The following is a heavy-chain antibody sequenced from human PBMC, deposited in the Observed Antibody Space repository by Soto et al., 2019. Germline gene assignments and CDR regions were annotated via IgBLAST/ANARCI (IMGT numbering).Heavy chain of an antibody. CDR1: EFTFSNYA. D-gene: IGHD6-19*01. CDR2: ISGSGSIT. CDR3: AKAEKISAVAAYLEN. Sequence: EVQPLESGGGLVQPGGSLSLSCAASEFTFSNYAMTWVGQAPGKGLEWVSSISGSGSITYYAESVKGRFAISRDNSRNTLFLQMNSLRAEDTAIYYCAKAEKISAVAAYLENGGQGTQVTVSS. V-gene: IGHV3-23*01. J-gene: IGHJ4*02.